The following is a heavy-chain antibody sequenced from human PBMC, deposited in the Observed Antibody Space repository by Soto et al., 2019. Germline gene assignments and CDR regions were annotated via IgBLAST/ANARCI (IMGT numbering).Heavy chain of an antibody. Sequence: QVQLVQSGAEVKKPGASVKVSCKASGYTFTSYGISWVRQAPGQGLEWMGWISAYNGNTNYAQKLQGRVTMTTGTATSEAYMELRSLRSDDTAVYYCARGYCSSTSCYQRPYWYFDLWGRGTLVTVSS. D-gene: IGHD2-2*01. CDR2: ISAYNGNT. CDR3: ARGYCSSTSCYQRPYWYFDL. CDR1: GYTFTSYG. J-gene: IGHJ2*01. V-gene: IGHV1-18*01.